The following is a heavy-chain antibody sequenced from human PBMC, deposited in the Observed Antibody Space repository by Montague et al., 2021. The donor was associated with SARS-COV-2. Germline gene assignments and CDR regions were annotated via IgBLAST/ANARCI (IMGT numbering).Heavy chain of an antibody. CDR1: GGSISGYY. CDR2: IFVGAST. V-gene: IGHV4-4*07. CDR3: ASGMAPEGRWFDS. Sequence: SETLSLTCSVSGGSISGYYWSWVRQAAGKRLEWIGRIFVGASTDYNPSLMSRFSLSGDKSKNQFSLKVTSVTAADTAIYYCASGMAPEGRWFDSWGHGMLVTVSS. J-gene: IGHJ5*01. D-gene: IGHD1-1*01.